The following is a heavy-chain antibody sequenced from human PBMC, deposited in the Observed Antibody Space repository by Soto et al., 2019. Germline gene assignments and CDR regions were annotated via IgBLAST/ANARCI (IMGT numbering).Heavy chain of an antibody. D-gene: IGHD2-2*01. J-gene: IGHJ6*02. CDR2: INPNSGGT. CDR1: GYTFTGYY. Sequence: ASVKVSCKASGYTFTGYYMHWVRQAPGQGLERKGWINPNSGGTNYAQKFQGWVTMTRDTSISTAYMELSRLRSDDTAVYYCARDSRAIVVVPAATYYYGMDVWGQGTTVTVSS. V-gene: IGHV1-2*04. CDR3: ARDSRAIVVVPAATYYYGMDV.